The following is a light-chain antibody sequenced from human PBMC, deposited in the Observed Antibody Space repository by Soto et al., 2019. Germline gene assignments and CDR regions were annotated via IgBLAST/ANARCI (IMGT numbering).Light chain of an antibody. CDR3: QQLNNYPIT. J-gene: IGKJ4*01. V-gene: IGKV1-9*01. CDR1: LGISSY. Sequence: DIQLTQSPSFLSASVGDRVTITCRASLGISSYLAWYQQKPGKAPKVLISAATTLQSGVPSRFSGSGSGTEFTLTISSLQPEDFATYYCQQLNNYPITFGGGTKVEI. CDR2: AAT.